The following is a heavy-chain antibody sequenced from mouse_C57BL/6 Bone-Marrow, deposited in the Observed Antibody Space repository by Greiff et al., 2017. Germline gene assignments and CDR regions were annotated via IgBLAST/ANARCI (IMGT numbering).Heavy chain of an antibody. CDR1: GYTFTSYW. V-gene: IGHV1-64*01. Sequence: QVQLKQPGAELVKPGASVKFSCKASGYTFTSYWMHWVKQRPGQGLEWIGRIYPNSGRTNYNEKFKCKATLTVDKSSSTASMQRSSLPSEDSAVYYCARESMLTYWCQGTTLTVSS. J-gene: IGHJ2*01. CDR3: ARESMLTY. CDR2: IYPNSGRT.